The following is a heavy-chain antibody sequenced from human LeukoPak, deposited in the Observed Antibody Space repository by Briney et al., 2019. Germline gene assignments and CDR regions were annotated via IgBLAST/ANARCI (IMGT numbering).Heavy chain of an antibody. V-gene: IGHV5-51*01. D-gene: IGHD1-1*01. J-gene: IGHJ4*02. CDR1: GYTFTTYW. CDR2: IYPGDSDT. CDR3: ATSGQGWKFDY. Sequence: GESLKISCKGSGYTFTTYWIGWVRQMPREGLEWMGIIYPGDSDTRYSPSFQGQVTISADKSISTAYLQWSSLKASDTAMYYCATSGQGWKFDYWGQGTLVTVSS.